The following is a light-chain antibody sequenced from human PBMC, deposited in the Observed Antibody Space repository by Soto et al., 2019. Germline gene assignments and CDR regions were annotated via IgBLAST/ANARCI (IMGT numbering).Light chain of an antibody. CDR1: QSINRY. CDR3: QQSFTSPMYT. CDR2: AAS. Sequence: DIQMTQSPSSLSASVGDRVTITCRTSQSINRYLNWYQHKQGKAPKLLIYAASSLERGVPSRFSGSGSGTDFTLTISSLQPEDFATYFCQQSFTSPMYTFGQGTNLEIK. V-gene: IGKV1-39*01. J-gene: IGKJ2*01.